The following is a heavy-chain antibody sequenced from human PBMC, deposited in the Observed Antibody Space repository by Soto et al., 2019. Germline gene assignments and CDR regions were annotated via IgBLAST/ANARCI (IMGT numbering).Heavy chain of an antibody. Sequence: GGSLRLSCAVSGFTFSSYWMSWVRQAPGKGLEWVANISPDGSAKYYVDSVKGRFTIPRDNAKNSLYLQMDSLTVEDTAVYFCAKDWYSDGWPLFDYWGQGTLVTVSS. D-gene: IGHD6-19*01. CDR2: ISPDGSAK. CDR1: GFTFSSYW. CDR3: AKDWYSDGWPLFDY. J-gene: IGHJ4*02. V-gene: IGHV3-7*03.